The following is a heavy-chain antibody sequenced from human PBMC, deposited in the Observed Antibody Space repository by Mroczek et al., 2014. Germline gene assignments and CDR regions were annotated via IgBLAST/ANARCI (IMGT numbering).Heavy chain of an antibody. Sequence: VQLQESGAEVKKPGESLKISCEGSGYSFTSYWIGWVRQMPGKGLEWMGIIYPGDSDTRYSPSFQGQVTISADKSISTAYLQWSSLKASDTAMYYCARHNSPEGDSYVDYYYGMDVWGQGTTVTVSS. CDR2: IYPGDSDT. CDR3: ARHNSPEGDSYVDYYYGMDV. D-gene: IGHD1-14*01. J-gene: IGHJ6*02. V-gene: IGHV5-51*01. CDR1: GYSFTSYW.